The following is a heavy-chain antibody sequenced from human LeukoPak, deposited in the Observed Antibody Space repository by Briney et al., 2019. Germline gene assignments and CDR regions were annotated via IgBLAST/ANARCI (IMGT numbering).Heavy chain of an antibody. J-gene: IGHJ4*02. CDR1: GFTFSSYG. Sequence: GRSLRLSCAASGFTFSSYGMHWVRQAPGKGLEWVAVIWYDGSNKYYADSVKGRFTISRDNSKNTLYLQMNSLRAEDTAVYYCARERGMGYCSSTSCSPFDYWGQGTLVTVSS. D-gene: IGHD2-2*01. V-gene: IGHV3-33*01. CDR3: ARERGMGYCSSTSCSPFDY. CDR2: IWYDGSNK.